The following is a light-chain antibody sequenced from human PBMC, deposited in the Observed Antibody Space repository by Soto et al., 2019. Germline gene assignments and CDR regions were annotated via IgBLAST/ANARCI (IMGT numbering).Light chain of an antibody. CDR1: QSVLYSSNNKNY. Sequence: DIVMTQSPDSLAVSLGERATINCKSSQSVLYSSNNKNYLAWYQQKPGQPPKLLIYWASTRESGVPDRFSGSGSGTDITLTISSLQAEDVAVYYCQQYYSTPQTFGGGTKVEIK. J-gene: IGKJ4*01. CDR2: WAS. V-gene: IGKV4-1*01. CDR3: QQYYSTPQT.